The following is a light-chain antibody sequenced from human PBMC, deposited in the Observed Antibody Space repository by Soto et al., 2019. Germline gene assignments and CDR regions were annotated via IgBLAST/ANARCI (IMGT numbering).Light chain of an antibody. CDR1: SSDVGGYNY. Sequence: QSALTQPASVSGSTGQSITISCTGASSDVGGYNYVSWYQQNPGKAPKLMIYDVNNRPSGVSYRFSGSKSGNTASLTISGLQAEDESDYYCSSYTSSSTRVFGTGTKLTV. CDR3: SSYTSSSTRV. J-gene: IGLJ1*01. CDR2: DVN. V-gene: IGLV2-14*01.